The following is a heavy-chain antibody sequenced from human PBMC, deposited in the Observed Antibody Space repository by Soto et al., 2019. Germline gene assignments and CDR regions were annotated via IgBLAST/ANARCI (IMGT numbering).Heavy chain of an antibody. V-gene: IGHV3-53*04. J-gene: IGHJ6*02. CDR3: ARDLSMPDYYCGMDV. D-gene: IGHD2-2*01. CDR2: IYSGGST. Sequence: PGGSLRLSCAASGFTVSSNYMSWVRQAPGKGLEWVSVIYSGGSTYYADSVKGRFTISRHNSKNTLYLQMNSLRAEDTAVYYCARDLSMPDYYCGMDVWGQGTTVTVSS. CDR1: GFTVSSNY.